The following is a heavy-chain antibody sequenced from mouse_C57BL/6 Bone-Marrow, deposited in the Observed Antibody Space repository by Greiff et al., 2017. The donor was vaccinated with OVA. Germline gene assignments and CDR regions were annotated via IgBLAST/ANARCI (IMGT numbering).Heavy chain of an antibody. CDR3: TREGMSFDD. J-gene: IGHJ2*01. CDR2: IDPETGGT. V-gene: IGHV1-15*01. Sequence: QVQLKESGAELVRPGASVTLSCKASGYTFTDYEMHWVKQTPVHGLEWIGAIDPETGGTAYNQKFKGKAILTADKSSSTAYMELRSLTSEDSAVYYCTREGMSFDDWGQGTTLTVSS. CDR1: GYTFTDYE.